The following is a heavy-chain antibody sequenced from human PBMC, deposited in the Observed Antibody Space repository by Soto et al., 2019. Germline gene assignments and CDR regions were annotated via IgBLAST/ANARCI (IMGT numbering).Heavy chain of an antibody. CDR1: GYTFTSYA. Sequence: ASVKVSCKASGYTFTSYAMHWVRQAPGQRLEWMGWINAGNGNTKYSQKFQGRVTITRDTSASTAYMELSSLRSEDTAVYYCARSYGSGSSYRNWFDPWGQGTLVTVSS. V-gene: IGHV1-3*01. D-gene: IGHD3-10*01. J-gene: IGHJ5*02. CDR3: ARSYGSGSSYRNWFDP. CDR2: INAGNGNT.